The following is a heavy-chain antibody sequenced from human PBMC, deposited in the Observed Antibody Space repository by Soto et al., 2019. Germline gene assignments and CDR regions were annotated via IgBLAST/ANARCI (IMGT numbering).Heavy chain of an antibody. CDR3: ALRYYDSSGYLRFDY. CDR2: IYYSGST. D-gene: IGHD3-22*01. CDR1: GGSISSGGYY. J-gene: IGHJ4*02. V-gene: IGHV4-31*03. Sequence: PSETLSLTCTVSGGSISSGGYYWSWIRQHPGKGLELIGYIYYSGSTYYNPSLKSRVTISVDTSKNQFSLKLSSVTAADTAVYYRALRYYDSSGYLRFDYWGQGTLVTVSS.